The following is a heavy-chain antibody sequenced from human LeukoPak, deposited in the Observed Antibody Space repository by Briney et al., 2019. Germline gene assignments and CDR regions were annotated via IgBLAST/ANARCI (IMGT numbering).Heavy chain of an antibody. CDR1: GFTFSSYW. Sequence: GGSLRLSCAASGFTFSSYWMHWVRQAPGKGLVWVSRINSDGSSTSYADSVKGRFTISRDNAKNSLYLQMNSLRAEDTALYYCARGSGIWFGDVWGKGTTVTVSS. V-gene: IGHV3-74*01. CDR3: ARGSGIWFGDV. J-gene: IGHJ6*04. CDR2: INSDGSST. D-gene: IGHD3-10*01.